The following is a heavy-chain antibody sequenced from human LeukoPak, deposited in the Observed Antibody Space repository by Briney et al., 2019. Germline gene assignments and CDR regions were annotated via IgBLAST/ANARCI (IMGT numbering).Heavy chain of an antibody. D-gene: IGHD4-17*01. Sequence: GGSLRLSCAASGITFSTYAMTWVRQAPGKGLEWVSSIGGSGGGTDYADSVKGRFTISRDNSRDTLFLQMNSLRAEDTALYYCTRDPNGDYVGAFDMWGPGTMVTVSS. CDR3: TRDPNGDYVGAFDM. J-gene: IGHJ3*02. CDR1: GITFSTYA. CDR2: IGGSGGGT. V-gene: IGHV3-23*01.